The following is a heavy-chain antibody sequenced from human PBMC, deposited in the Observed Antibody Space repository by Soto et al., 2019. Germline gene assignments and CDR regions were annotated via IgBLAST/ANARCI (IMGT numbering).Heavy chain of an antibody. J-gene: IGHJ4*02. Sequence: SGGSLRLSCVASGFTFSSYSMVWVRQAPGKGLEWVSYIFASSTTIYYADSVKGRFTVSRDNAQNSLFLLMNSLRAEDTAAYYCARDKDWAFDYWGQGTLVTVSS. V-gene: IGHV3-48*04. CDR1: GFTFSSYS. CDR3: ARDKDWAFDY. CDR2: IFASSTTI. D-gene: IGHD3-9*01.